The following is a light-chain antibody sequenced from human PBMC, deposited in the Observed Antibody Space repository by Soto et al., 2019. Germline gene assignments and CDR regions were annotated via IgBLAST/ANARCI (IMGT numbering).Light chain of an antibody. CDR2: KAS. CDR3: QQYYTYTYT. V-gene: IGKV1-5*03. J-gene: IGKJ2*01. Sequence: DIQMTQSPSTLSASVGDRVTITCRASQSISNWLAWYQQKPGKAPKLLIYKASSLESGVPSRFRGSGSGTEFTLTISSLQPDDLATFYCQQYYTYTYTFGQGTKLEIK. CDR1: QSISNW.